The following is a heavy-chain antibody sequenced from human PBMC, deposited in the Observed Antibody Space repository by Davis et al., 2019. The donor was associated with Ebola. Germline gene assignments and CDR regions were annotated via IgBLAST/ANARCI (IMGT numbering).Heavy chain of an antibody. Sequence: GESLKISCAASGFTFSSYAMSWVRQAPGKGLEWVSAISGSGGSTYYADSVKGRFIISRDNSKNTRYLQMNSLRAEDTAVYYCAKVHGSSWYWDWFDPWGQGTLVTVSS. V-gene: IGHV3-23*01. CDR3: AKVHGSSWYWDWFDP. CDR1: GFTFSSYA. D-gene: IGHD6-13*01. J-gene: IGHJ5*02. CDR2: ISGSGGST.